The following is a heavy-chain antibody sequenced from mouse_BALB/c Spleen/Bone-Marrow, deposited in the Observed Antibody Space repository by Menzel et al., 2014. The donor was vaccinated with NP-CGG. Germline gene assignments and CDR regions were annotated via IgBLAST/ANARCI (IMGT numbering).Heavy chain of an antibody. CDR3: ARAYRYDGGYYYAMDY. J-gene: IGHJ4*01. Sequence: VQLVESGGGSVKPGGSLKLSCAASGFTFSSYAMSWVRRSPEKRLEWVAEISSGGSYTYYPDTVTGRFTISRDNAKNTLYLEMSSLRSEDTAMYYCARAYRYDGGYYYAMDYWGQGTSVTVSS. CDR1: GFTFSSYA. CDR2: ISSGGSYT. D-gene: IGHD2-14*01. V-gene: IGHV5-9-4*01.